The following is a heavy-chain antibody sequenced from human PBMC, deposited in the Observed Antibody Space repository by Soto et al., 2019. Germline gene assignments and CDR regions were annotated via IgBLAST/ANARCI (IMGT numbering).Heavy chain of an antibody. CDR1: GGTFSSYA. CDR2: IIPIFGTA. Sequence: QVQLVQSGAEVKKPGSSVKVSCKASGGTFSSYAISWVRQAPGQGLEWMGGIIPIFGTANYAQKFQGRVTITADKSTSTAYMELSSLRSEDTAVYYCAKEQAHSYADTSSIFDYWGQGTLVTVSS. CDR3: AKEQAHSYADTSSIFDY. J-gene: IGHJ4*02. V-gene: IGHV1-69*06. D-gene: IGHD5-18*01.